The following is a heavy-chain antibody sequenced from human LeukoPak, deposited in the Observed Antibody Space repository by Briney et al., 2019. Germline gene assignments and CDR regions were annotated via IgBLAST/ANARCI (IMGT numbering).Heavy chain of an antibody. J-gene: IGHJ4*02. Sequence: GGSLRLSCAASGFTFSSYAMSWVRQAPGKGLEWVSAISGSGGSTYYADSVKGRLTISRDNSKNTLYLQMNSLRAEDTAVYYCAKEASDSYGYLKAYYFDYWGQGTLVTVSS. D-gene: IGHD5-18*01. CDR2: ISGSGGST. CDR1: GFTFSSYA. V-gene: IGHV3-23*01. CDR3: AKEASDSYGYLKAYYFDY.